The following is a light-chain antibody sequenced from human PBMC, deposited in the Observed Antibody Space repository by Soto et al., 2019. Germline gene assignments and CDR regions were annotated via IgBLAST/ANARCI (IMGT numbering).Light chain of an antibody. CDR2: GAS. CDR1: QSVSSN. Sequence: EILMTQSQVSLSVSPGERVTLSCRASQSVSSNLAWYQQKPGQAPRLLIYGASTRATGVPARFSGGGSGTEFTLTISSLQSEDLAVYYCQQYGSSLFTFGPGTKVDFK. V-gene: IGKV3-15*01. CDR3: QQYGSSLFT. J-gene: IGKJ3*01.